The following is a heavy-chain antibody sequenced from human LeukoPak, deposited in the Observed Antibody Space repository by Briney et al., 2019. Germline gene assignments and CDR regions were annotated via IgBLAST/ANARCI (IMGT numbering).Heavy chain of an antibody. CDR2: IIPIFGTA. CDR1: GGTFSSYA. J-gene: IGHJ4*02. CDR3: ARSPYYYDSSGYYFDY. V-gene: IGHV1-69*05. Sequence: SVKVSCKASGGTFSSYAISWVRQAPGQGLEWMGRIIPIFGTANYAQKFQGRVTITTDESTSTAYMELRSLRSEDTAVYYCARSPYYYDSSGYYFDYWGQGTLVTVSS. D-gene: IGHD3-22*01.